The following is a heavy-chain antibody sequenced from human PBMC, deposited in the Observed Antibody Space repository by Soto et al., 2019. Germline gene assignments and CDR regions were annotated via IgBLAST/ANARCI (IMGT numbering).Heavy chain of an antibody. CDR3: ARVVHYYDSSGYFDY. Sequence: SETLSLTCTVSGGSISSYYWSWIRQPAGKGLEWIGRIYTRGNTNYNPSLKSRATMSIDTSKNRFSLKLNSVTAADTAVYYCARVVHYYDSSGYFDYWGQGTLVTVSS. D-gene: IGHD3-22*01. CDR2: IYTRGNT. J-gene: IGHJ4*02. CDR1: GGSISSYY. V-gene: IGHV4-4*07.